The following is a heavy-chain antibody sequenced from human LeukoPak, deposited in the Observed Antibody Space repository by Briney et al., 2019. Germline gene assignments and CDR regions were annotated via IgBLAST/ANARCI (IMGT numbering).Heavy chain of an antibody. CDR1: GGSFSGYY. CDR3: AKDRSVAAAGPYNWFDP. J-gene: IGHJ5*02. V-gene: IGHV4-34*01. CDR2: INHSGST. Sequence: SSETLSLTCAVYGGSFSGYYWSWIRQPPGKGLEWIGEINHSGSTNYNPSLKSRVTISVDTSKNQFSLKLSSVTAADTAVYYCAKDRSVAAAGPYNWFDPWGQGTLVTVSS. D-gene: IGHD6-13*01.